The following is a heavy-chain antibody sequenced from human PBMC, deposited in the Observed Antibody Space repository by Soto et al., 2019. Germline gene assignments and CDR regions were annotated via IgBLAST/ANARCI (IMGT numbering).Heavy chain of an antibody. J-gene: IGHJ4*02. CDR1: GYTFTNYG. CDR3: ARDSYQLLLYPYFDY. V-gene: IGHV1-18*01. Sequence: QIQLVQSGAEVRKPGASVKVSCKASGYTFTNYGFTWVRQAPGHGLEWMGWVSAYNGTTKYAQKFQGRLTMTTDTSTSTAYMELRSLRSDDTGVYYCARDSYQLLLYPYFDYWGQGTLVTVSS. CDR2: VSAYNGTT. D-gene: IGHD2-2*01.